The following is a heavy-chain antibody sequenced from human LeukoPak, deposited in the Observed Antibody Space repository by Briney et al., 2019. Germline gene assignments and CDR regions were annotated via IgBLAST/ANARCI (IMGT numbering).Heavy chain of an antibody. Sequence: GSLRLSCAASGFTFSSYWMHWVRQAPGKGLVWVSRINSDGRSTNYADSVKGRFTISRDNAKNTLYLQMNSLRAEDTAVYYCTRFLYYYDSSTYHDYFDYWGQGTLVTVSS. CDR1: GFTFSSYW. D-gene: IGHD3-22*01. V-gene: IGHV3-74*01. CDR2: INSDGRST. J-gene: IGHJ4*02. CDR3: TRFLYYYDSSTYHDYFDY.